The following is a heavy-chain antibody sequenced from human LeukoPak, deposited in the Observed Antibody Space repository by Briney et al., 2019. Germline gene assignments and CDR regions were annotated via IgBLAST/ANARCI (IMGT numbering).Heavy chain of an antibody. V-gene: IGHV1-8*01. CDR3: ARGVLPPTYCDFWSGYPDAFDI. J-gene: IGHJ3*02. CDR1: GYTFTSYD. CDR2: MNPNSGNT. D-gene: IGHD3-3*01. Sequence: GASVKVSCKASGYTFTSYDINWVRQATGQGLEWMGWMNPNSGNTGYAQKFQGRVTMTRNTSISTAYMELSSLRSEDTAVYYCARGVLPPTYCDFWSGYPDAFDIWGQGTMVTVSS.